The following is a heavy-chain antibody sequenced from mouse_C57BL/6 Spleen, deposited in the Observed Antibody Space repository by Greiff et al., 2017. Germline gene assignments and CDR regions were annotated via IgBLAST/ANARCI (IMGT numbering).Heavy chain of an antibody. CDR2: IYPGDGDT. D-gene: IGHD2-4*01. V-gene: IGHV1-82*01. Sequence: QVQLKQSGPELVKPGASVKISCKASGYAFSSSWLNWVKQRPGKGLEWIGRIYPGDGDTNYNGKFKGKATLTADKSSSTAYMQLSSLTSEDSAVYFCARSDYDYDSTYFDYWCQGTTLTVSS. CDR3: ARSDYDYDSTYFDY. J-gene: IGHJ2*01. CDR1: GYAFSSSW.